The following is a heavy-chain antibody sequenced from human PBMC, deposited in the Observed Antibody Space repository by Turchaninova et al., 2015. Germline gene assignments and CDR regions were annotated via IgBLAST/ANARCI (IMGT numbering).Heavy chain of an antibody. CDR3: AREVFGAGYGDY. Sequence: QVQLPESGPGLVQPSQTLSLPCTVPGGSSSSGGYSWGWIRQPPGKGLECIGYIYYSWSTYYNPSLKSRVTISVDTSKNQFSLKLSSVTAADTAVYYCAREVFGAGYGDYWGQGALVTVSS. J-gene: IGHJ4*02. CDR1: GGSSSSGGYS. CDR2: IYYSWST. D-gene: IGHD3/OR15-3a*01. V-gene: IGHV4-31*03.